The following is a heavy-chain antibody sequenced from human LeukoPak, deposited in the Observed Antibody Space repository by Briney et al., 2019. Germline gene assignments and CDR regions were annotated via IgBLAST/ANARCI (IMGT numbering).Heavy chain of an antibody. D-gene: IGHD6-13*01. CDR1: GFTFSSYS. Sequence: RGSLRLSCAVSGFTFSSYSMNWVRQAPGKGLEWVSSISSSSSYIYYADSVKGRFTISRDNAKNSLYLQMNSLRAEDTAVYYCARDGGSSWYEYYYYYGMDVWGQGTTVSVSS. J-gene: IGHJ6*02. CDR2: ISSSSSYI. V-gene: IGHV3-21*01. CDR3: ARDGGSSWYEYYYYYGMDV.